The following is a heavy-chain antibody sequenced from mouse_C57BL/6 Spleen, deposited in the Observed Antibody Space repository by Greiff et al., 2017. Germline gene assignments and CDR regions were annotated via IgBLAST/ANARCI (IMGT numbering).Heavy chain of an antibody. D-gene: IGHD2-3*01. Sequence: VQLQESGAELVRPGTSVKVSCKASGYAFTNYLIEWVKQRPGQGLEWIGVINPGSGGTNYNEKFKGKATLTADKSSSTAYMQLSSLTSEDSAVYFCARGGGYYGEVFAYWGQGTLVTVSA. CDR1: GYAFTNYL. J-gene: IGHJ3*01. V-gene: IGHV1-54*01. CDR3: ARGGGYYGEVFAY. CDR2: INPGSGGT.